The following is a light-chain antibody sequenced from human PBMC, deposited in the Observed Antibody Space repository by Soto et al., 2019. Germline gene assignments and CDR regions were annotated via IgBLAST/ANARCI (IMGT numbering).Light chain of an antibody. CDR1: SSNIGGGFD. CDR3: QSFDNSLNGLV. J-gene: IGLJ3*02. V-gene: IGLV1-40*01. Sequence: QLVLTQPPSVSGAPGQRVTISCTGSSSNIGGGFDVHWYQQVPGTAPKLLIYGTTNRPSGVPDRISGSKSGPSVSLAITGLQTEDEAYYYCQSFDNSLNGLVFGGGTKVTVL. CDR2: GTT.